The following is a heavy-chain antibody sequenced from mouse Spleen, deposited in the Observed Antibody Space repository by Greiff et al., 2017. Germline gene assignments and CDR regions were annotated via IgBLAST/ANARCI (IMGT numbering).Heavy chain of an antibody. CDR3: ARYYYGSSSFDY. D-gene: IGHD1-1*01. Sequence: QVQLQQSGAELVKPGASVKLSCKASGYTFTSYWMQWVKQRPGQGLEWIGEIDPSDSYTNYNQKFKGKATLTVDTSSSTAYMQLSSLTSEDSAVYYCARYYYGSSSFDYWGQGTTLTVSS. CDR2: IDPSDSYT. V-gene: IGHV1-50*01. J-gene: IGHJ2*01. CDR1: GYTFTSYW.